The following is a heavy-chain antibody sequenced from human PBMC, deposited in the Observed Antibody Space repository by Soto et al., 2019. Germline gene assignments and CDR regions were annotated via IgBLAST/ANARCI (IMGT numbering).Heavy chain of an antibody. CDR1: GFTFSSYG. V-gene: IGHV3-30*18. D-gene: IGHD2-8*01. CDR2: ISYDGSNK. J-gene: IGHJ4*02. CDR3: AKGGSAWYYFDY. Sequence: GGSLRLSCAASGFTFSSYGMHWVRQAPGKGLEWVAVISYDGSNKYYADSVKGRFTISRDNSKNTLYLQMNSLRAEDTAVYYCAKGGSAWYYFDYWGQGTLVTVSS.